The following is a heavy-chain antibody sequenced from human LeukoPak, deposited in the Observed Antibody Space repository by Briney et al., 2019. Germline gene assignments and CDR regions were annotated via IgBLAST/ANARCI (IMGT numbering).Heavy chain of an antibody. Sequence: SVKVSCKASGGTFSSYAISWVRQAPGQGLEWMGGIIPIFGTANYAQKFQGRVTITADESTRTAYMELSSLRSEDTAVYYCARSLDFPSWFDPWGQGTLVTVSS. CDR1: GGTFSSYA. V-gene: IGHV1-69*01. CDR2: IIPIFGTA. J-gene: IGHJ5*02. CDR3: ARSLDFPSWFDP.